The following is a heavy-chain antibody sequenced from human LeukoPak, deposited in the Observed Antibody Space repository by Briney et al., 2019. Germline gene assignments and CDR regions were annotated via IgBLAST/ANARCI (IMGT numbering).Heavy chain of an antibody. CDR3: GRDPDYGDPY. CDR2: ITSSGTTT. D-gene: IGHD4/OR15-4a*01. CDR1: GFSFSDSY. V-gene: IGHV3-11*01. Sequence: PGGSLRLSCSASGFSFSDSYMSWFRLSPEKGLEWIAYITSSGTTTEYADSVKGRFTISRVNAKNSLYLQMNSLRPEDTPVYYCGRDPDYGDPYWGQGTLVTVSS. J-gene: IGHJ4*02.